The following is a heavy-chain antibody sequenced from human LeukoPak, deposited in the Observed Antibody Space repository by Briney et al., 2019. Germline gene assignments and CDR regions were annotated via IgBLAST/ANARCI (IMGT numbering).Heavy chain of an antibody. CDR1: GFTFSSYD. J-gene: IGHJ4*02. V-gene: IGHV3-13*01. CDR3: ARGKYGSGSYYFDY. CDR2: IGTAGDT. Sequence: PGGSLRLSCAASGFTFSSYDMHWVRQAPGKGLEWVSAIGTAGDTYYPGSVKGRFTISRENAKNSLYLQMNSLRAGDTAVYHCARGKYGSGSYYFDYWGQGTLVTVSS. D-gene: IGHD3-10*01.